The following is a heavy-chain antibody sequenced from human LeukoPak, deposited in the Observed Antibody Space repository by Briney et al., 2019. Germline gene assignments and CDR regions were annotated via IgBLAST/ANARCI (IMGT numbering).Heavy chain of an antibody. J-gene: IGHJ4*02. V-gene: IGHV3-30*03. CDR2: ISYDETYK. CDR3: ARVGYSDESIDY. CDR1: GFTFNNYG. D-gene: IGHD4-17*01. Sequence: GGSLRLSCAASGFTFNNYGIHWVRQAPGKGLEWVAVISYDETYKFYADSVKGRFTISRDNSKNTLYLQMNSPRADDTAVYYCARVGYSDESIDYWGQGTLVTVSS.